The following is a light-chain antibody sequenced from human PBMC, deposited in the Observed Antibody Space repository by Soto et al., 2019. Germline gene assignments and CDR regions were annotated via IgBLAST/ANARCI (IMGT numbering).Light chain of an antibody. CDR3: SSYTSSSTLSTYV. CDR1: SSDIGAYNY. J-gene: IGLJ1*01. Sequence: LTQPASVSGSPGQSITISCTGTSSDIGAYNYVSWYQQHPGKAPKLMIYDVSNRPSGLSNRFSGSKSGNTASLIISGLQAEDEADYYCSSYTSSSTLSTYVFGTGTQLTVL. V-gene: IGLV2-14*01. CDR2: DVS.